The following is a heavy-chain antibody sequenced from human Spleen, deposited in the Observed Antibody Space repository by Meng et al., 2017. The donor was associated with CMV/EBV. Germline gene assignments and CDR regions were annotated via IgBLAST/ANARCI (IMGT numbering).Heavy chain of an antibody. CDR2: ISGNADSR. Sequence: GGSLRLSCVASGFIFSDYYLTWIRQAPGRGLEWLSYISGNADSRHYADSLKGRFTISRDNAKNSVYLQMNSLRAEDTAVYYCARDLRKGSYPFFDYWGQGTLVTVSS. V-gene: IGHV3-11*04. CDR1: GFIFSDYY. CDR3: ARDLRKGSYPFFDY. J-gene: IGHJ4*02. D-gene: IGHD1-26*01.